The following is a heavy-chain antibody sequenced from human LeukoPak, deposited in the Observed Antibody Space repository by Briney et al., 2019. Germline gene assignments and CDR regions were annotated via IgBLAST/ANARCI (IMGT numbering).Heavy chain of an antibody. CDR1: GGTFSSYA. D-gene: IGHD2-15*01. J-gene: IGHJ4*02. CDR2: IIPILGIA. V-gene: IGHV1-69*04. Sequence: ASVKVSCKASGGTFSSYAISWVRQAPGQGLEWMGRIIPILGIANYAQKFQGRVTITADKSTSTAYMELSRLRSDDTAVYYCARGLRVAATPTCLGYWGQGTLVTVSS. CDR3: ARGLRVAATPTCLGY.